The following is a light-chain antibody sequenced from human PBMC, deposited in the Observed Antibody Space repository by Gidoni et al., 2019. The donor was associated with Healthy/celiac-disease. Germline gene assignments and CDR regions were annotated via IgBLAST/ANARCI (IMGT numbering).Light chain of an antibody. CDR2: GAS. CDR3: QQYNNWPPVT. V-gene: IGKV3-15*01. CDR1: QSVSSN. Sequence: EIVMTQSPATLSVTPGERATLSCRASQSVSSNLPWYQQKPGQAPRLHIYGASTRATGIPARFSVSGSGTEFALTISILQSEDFAVYYCQQYNNWPPVTFGQGTKVEIK. J-gene: IGKJ1*01.